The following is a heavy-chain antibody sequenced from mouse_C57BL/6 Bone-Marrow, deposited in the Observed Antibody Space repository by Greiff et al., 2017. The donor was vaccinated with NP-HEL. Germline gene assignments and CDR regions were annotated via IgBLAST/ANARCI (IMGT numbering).Heavy chain of an antibody. J-gene: IGHJ2*01. CDR2: IDPENGDT. CDR1: GFNIKDDY. Sequence: EVQLQQSGAELVRPGASVKLSCTASGFNIKDDYMHWVKQRPEQGLEWIGWIDPENGDTEYASKFHGKATITADTSSNTAYLQLSSLTSEDTAVYYCTTEITTVVATDYWGQGTTLTVSS. V-gene: IGHV14-4*01. CDR3: TTEITTVVATDY. D-gene: IGHD1-1*01.